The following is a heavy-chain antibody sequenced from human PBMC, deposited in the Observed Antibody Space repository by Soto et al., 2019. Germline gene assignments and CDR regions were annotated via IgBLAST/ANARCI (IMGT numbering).Heavy chain of an antibody. J-gene: IGHJ3*02. CDR3: ARPTITMIVAPRAFDI. CDR2: IIPIFGTA. Sequence: ASVKVSCKASGGTFSSYAIIWVRQAPGQGLEWMGGIIPIFGTANYAQKFQGRVTITADESTSTAYMELSSLRSEDTAVYYCARPTITMIVAPRAFDIWGQGTMVTVS. CDR1: GGTFSSYA. D-gene: IGHD3-22*01. V-gene: IGHV1-69*13.